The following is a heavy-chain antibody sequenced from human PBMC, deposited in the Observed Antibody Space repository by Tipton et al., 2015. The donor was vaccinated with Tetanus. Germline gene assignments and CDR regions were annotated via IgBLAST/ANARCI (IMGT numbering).Heavy chain of an antibody. D-gene: IGHD3-9*01. CDR2: IWYDGRNK. Sequence: SLRLSCAASGFSFGSYGMHWVRQAPGKGLEWVAVIWYDGRNKNYAASVKGRFSISRDNSNNTLYLQMNSVRAEDTAVYYCARDRFGDNYDIPSNWFGPWGQGTLVTVSS. J-gene: IGHJ5*02. CDR3: ARDRFGDNYDIPSNWFGP. CDR1: GFSFGSYG. V-gene: IGHV3-33*01.